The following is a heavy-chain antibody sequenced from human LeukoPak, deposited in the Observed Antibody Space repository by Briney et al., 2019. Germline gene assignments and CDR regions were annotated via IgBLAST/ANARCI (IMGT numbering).Heavy chain of an antibody. V-gene: IGHV3-21*01. Sequence: GGSLRLSCAASGFTFSSYTINWVRQAPGKGLEWVSSISSSSNSIYYADSVKGRFTISRDNAKNSLYLQMNSLRVEDTAVYYCASYLYWWSDLGYWGQGTLVTVSS. CDR3: ASYLYWWSDLGY. CDR2: ISSSSNSI. D-gene: IGHD2-8*02. J-gene: IGHJ4*02. CDR1: GFTFSSYT.